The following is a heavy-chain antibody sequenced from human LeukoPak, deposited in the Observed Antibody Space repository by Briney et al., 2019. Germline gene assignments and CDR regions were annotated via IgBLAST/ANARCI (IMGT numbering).Heavy chain of an antibody. CDR1: GYTFTGYY. Sequence: GSVKVSCKASGYTFTGYYMHWVRPAPGQGLAWMGWINPNSGGTNYAQKFQGRVTMTRDTSISTAYMELSRLRSDDTAVYYCARTSGSYSEFDYWGQGTLVTVSS. CDR2: INPNSGGT. J-gene: IGHJ4*02. CDR3: ARTSGSYSEFDY. D-gene: IGHD1-26*01. V-gene: IGHV1-2*02.